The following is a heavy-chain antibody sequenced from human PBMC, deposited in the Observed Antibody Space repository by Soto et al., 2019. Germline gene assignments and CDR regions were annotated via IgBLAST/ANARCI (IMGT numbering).Heavy chain of an antibody. Sequence: SETLSLTCGVSEGSLNGYYWSWIRQSPGKGLEWIGEILHSGVTNYNPSLKSRLTISVDTSKNQFSLNLSSVTAADTAVYYCARDRLMATAGTARHYFGLDVWGQGTTVTVSS. CDR2: ILHSGVT. CDR3: ARDRLMATAGTARHYFGLDV. V-gene: IGHV4-34*09. D-gene: IGHD5-18*01. J-gene: IGHJ6*02. CDR1: EGSLNGYY.